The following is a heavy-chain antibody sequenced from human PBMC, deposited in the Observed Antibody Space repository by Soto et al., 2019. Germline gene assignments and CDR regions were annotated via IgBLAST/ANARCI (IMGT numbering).Heavy chain of an antibody. Sequence: ASVKVSCKASGYTFTSYAMRWVRQAPGQRLEWMGWINAGNGNTKYSQKFQGRVTITRDTSASTAYMELSSLRSEDTAVYYCARGRGYSSSWYVGKPQEVVDPWGQGTLVTVSS. D-gene: IGHD6-13*01. CDR2: INAGNGNT. CDR1: GYTFTSYA. CDR3: ARGRGYSSSWYVGKPQEVVDP. V-gene: IGHV1-3*01. J-gene: IGHJ5*02.